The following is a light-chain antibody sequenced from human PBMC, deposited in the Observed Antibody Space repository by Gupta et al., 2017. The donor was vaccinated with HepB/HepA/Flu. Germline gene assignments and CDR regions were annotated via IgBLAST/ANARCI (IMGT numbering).Light chain of an antibody. Sequence: QSVLTQPPSVSGAPGQRVTISCTGKSSNIGAGYDVHWYQQLPGTAPKLLIYGNINRPSGVPDRFSASKSDTSVSLAITGLQAEDDADYYCQSYDTSLSGWVFGGGTKLTVL. CDR1: SSNIGAGYD. J-gene: IGLJ3*02. CDR3: QSYDTSLSGWV. CDR2: GNI. V-gene: IGLV1-40*01.